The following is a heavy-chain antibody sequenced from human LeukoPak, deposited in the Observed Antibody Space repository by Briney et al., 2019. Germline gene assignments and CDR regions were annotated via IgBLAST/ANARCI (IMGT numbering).Heavy chain of an antibody. CDR3: ARVSVRTTVTTDGWWFVP. J-gene: IGHJ5*02. Sequence: GRSLRLSCAASGFTFSSYAMHWVRQAPGKGLEGVAVISYDGSNKYYADSVKGRFTISRDNSKNTLYLQMNSLRAEDTAVYYCARVSVRTTVTTDGWWFVPWGQGTLVTVSS. D-gene: IGHD4-17*01. V-gene: IGHV3-30-3*01. CDR2: ISYDGSNK. CDR1: GFTFSSYA.